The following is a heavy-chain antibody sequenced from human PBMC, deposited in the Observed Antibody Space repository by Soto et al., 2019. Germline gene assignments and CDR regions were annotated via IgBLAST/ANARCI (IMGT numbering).Heavy chain of an antibody. CDR2: ISYEGSKK. D-gene: IGHD3-3*01. J-gene: IGHJ4*02. V-gene: IGHV3-30-3*01. CDR3: ARELTLYGVALDY. CDR1: GFTFSSYA. Sequence: GGSLRLSCAASGFTFSSYAMHWVRQAPGKGLEWVAVISYEGSKKYYADSVRGRFTISRDNSKDTLSLQMNSLTIEDTAVYYCARELTLYGVALDYWGQGTPVTVSS.